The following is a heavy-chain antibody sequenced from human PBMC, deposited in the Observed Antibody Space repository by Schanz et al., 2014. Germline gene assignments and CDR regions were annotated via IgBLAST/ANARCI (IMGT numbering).Heavy chain of an antibody. CDR3: ATGRAASNFGSEYFLY. CDR2: LGGSTGGI. Sequence: VQLVESGGDVVQPGRSLRLSCEASGFTFSTSAMSWVRQAPGKGLEWVSSLGGSTGGIYYADSVRGRFAISRENSKNTMFLQMSSLRPEDTAVYYCATGRAASNFGSEYFLYWGQGTLVTVSS. V-gene: IGHV3-23*04. D-gene: IGHD6-13*01. CDR1: GFTFSTSA. J-gene: IGHJ1*01.